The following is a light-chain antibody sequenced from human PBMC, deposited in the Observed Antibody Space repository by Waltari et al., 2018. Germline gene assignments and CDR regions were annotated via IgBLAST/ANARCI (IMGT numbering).Light chain of an antibody. V-gene: IGLV2-14*01. CDR2: EVS. J-gene: IGLJ1*01. Sequence: QSALTQPASVSGSPGQSITISCTGTSSDVGRYNYVSWYQQYPGKAPKLLVYEVSLRPSGVSDRFSGSKSGNTASLTISGLQAEDEADYYCSSYTTIFTYVFGTGTQVTVL. CDR1: SSDVGRYNY. CDR3: SSYTTIFTYV.